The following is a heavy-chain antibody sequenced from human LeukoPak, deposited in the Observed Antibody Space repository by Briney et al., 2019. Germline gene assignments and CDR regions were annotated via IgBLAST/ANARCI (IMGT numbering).Heavy chain of an antibody. CDR2: ISYDGSNK. V-gene: IGHV3-30*18. Sequence: SGGSLRLSCAASGFTFSSYGMHWVRQAPGKGLEWVAVISYDGSNKYYADSVKGRFTISRDNSKNTLYLQMNSLRAEDTAVYYCTKDQIVTPPPYYYYGMDVWGQGTTVTVSS. CDR3: TKDQIVTPPPYYYYGMDV. J-gene: IGHJ6*02. CDR1: GFTFSSYG. D-gene: IGHD3-22*01.